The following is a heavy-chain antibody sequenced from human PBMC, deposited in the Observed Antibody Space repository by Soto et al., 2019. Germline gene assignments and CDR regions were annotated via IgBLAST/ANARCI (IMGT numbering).Heavy chain of an antibody. CDR1: GWSFSGYY. CDR2: INHSGST. Sequence: SETLSLTCAFHGWSFSGYYWSWIRQPPGKGLEWIGEINHSGSTNYNPSLKSRVTISVDTSKNQFSLKLSSVTAADTAVYYCARARGRGYSYGPNWFDPWGQGTLVTVSS. D-gene: IGHD5-18*01. CDR3: ARARGRGYSYGPNWFDP. V-gene: IGHV4-34*01. J-gene: IGHJ5*02.